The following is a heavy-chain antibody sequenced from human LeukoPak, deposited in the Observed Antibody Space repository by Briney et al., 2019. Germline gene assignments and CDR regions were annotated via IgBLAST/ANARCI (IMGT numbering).Heavy chain of an antibody. CDR3: ARAATMIRGDTPQELDN. D-gene: IGHD3-10*01. J-gene: IGHJ4*02. CDR2: INHSGST. CDR1: GGSFSGYY. V-gene: IGHV4-34*01. Sequence: SETLSLTCAVYGGSFSGYYWSWIRQPPGKGLEWIGEINHSGSTNYNPSLKSRVTISVDTSKNQFSLKLSSVTAADTAVYYCARAATMIRGDTPQELDNWGQGTLVTVSS.